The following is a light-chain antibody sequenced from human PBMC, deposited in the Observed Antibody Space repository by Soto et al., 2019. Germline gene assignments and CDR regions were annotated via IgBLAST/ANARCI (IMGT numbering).Light chain of an antibody. CDR2: DVT. Sequence: QSALTQPPSASGSPGQSVTISCTGTSSDVGTHGYVSWYQQHAGKAPKLMIYDVTKRPSGVPDRFSGSKSANTASLTVSGLQAEDEADYYCSSYTITSTYVFGTGTKLTVL. CDR3: SSYTITSTYV. J-gene: IGLJ1*01. V-gene: IGLV2-8*01. CDR1: SSDVGTHGY.